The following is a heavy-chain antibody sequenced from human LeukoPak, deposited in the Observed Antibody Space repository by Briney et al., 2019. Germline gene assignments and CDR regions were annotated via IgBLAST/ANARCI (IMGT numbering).Heavy chain of an antibody. CDR3: TAGSRPALFDY. Sequence: GGSLRLSCTASGFTFGDYAMSWVRQAPGKGLEWVGFIRSKAYGGTTEYAASVKGRFTISRDDSKSIAYLQMNSLKTEDTAVYNCTAGSRPALFDYWGQGTLVTVSS. J-gene: IGHJ4*02. CDR2: IRSKAYGGTT. V-gene: IGHV3-49*04. D-gene: IGHD2-15*01. CDR1: GFTFGDYA.